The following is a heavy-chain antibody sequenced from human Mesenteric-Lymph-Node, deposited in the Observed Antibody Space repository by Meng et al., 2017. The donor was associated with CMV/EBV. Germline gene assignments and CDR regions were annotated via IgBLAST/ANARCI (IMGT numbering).Heavy chain of an antibody. CDR1: GFTFSSYW. Sequence: GGSLRLSCAASGFTFSSYWMHWVRQAPGKGLVWVSSINSDGSSTSYADSVKGRFTISRDNAKNTLYLQMNSLRAEDTAVYYCAREESDDYYYYGMDVWGQGTTVTVSS. CDR2: INSDGSST. J-gene: IGHJ6*02. D-gene: IGHD3-3*01. CDR3: AREESDDYYYYGMDV. V-gene: IGHV3-74*01.